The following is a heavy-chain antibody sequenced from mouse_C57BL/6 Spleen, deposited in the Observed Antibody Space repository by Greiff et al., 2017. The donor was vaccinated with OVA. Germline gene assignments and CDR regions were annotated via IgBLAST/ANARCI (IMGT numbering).Heavy chain of an antibody. J-gene: IGHJ3*01. CDR1: GFPFRSYG. Sequence: VKLVESGGDLVKPGGSLKLSCAASGFPFRSYGMSWVRPTPDKRLEWVATISSGGIYTYYPDSVKGRFTISSDNAKNTLYLQMSSLTSEDTAMYYCASSSPGFAYWGQGTLVTVSA. V-gene: IGHV5-6*02. CDR2: ISSGGIYT. CDR3: ASSSPGFAY.